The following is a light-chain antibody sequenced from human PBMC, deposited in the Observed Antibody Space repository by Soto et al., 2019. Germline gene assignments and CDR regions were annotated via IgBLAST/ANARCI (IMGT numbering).Light chain of an antibody. CDR3: SLYTNSDTLV. CDR2: EVS. Sequence: QSALTQPASVSGSPGQSITISCTGTSSDVGAYNYVSWYQHHPGKAPKLMIYEVSNRPSGVSNRFSASKSGNTASLTISGLQAEDEADYYCSLYTNSDTLVFGGGTKLTVL. V-gene: IGLV2-14*01. J-gene: IGLJ3*02. CDR1: SSDVGAYNY.